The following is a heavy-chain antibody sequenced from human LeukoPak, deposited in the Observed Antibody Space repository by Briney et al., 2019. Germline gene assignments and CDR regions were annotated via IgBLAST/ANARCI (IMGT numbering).Heavy chain of an antibody. CDR3: AKEADIVSFDL. CDR2: IDPNSGGT. CDR1: GYTFTGNH. D-gene: IGHD3-16*02. Sequence: EASVKVSCKASGYTFTGNHVHWVRQAPGQGLDWMGWIDPNSGGTMYSQKFQDRVAMTSDTSINTAYMELSGLRSDDTAVYFCAKEADIVSFDLWGRGTLVTVSS. V-gene: IGHV1-2*02. J-gene: IGHJ2*01.